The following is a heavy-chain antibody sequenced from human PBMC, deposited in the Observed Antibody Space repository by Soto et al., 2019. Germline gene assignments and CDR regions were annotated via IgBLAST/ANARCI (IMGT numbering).Heavy chain of an antibody. D-gene: IGHD3-3*01. J-gene: IGHJ6*02. CDR3: ALSFDFWSGSYYYGMDV. CDR2: IIPIFGTA. V-gene: IGHV1-69*06. Sequence: FPVKVSCKASGGTFSSYAISWVRQAPGQGLEWMGGIIPIFGTANYAQKFQGRVTITADKSTSTAYMELSSLRSEDTAVYYCALSFDFWSGSYYYGMDVWGQGTTVTVSS. CDR1: GGTFSSYA.